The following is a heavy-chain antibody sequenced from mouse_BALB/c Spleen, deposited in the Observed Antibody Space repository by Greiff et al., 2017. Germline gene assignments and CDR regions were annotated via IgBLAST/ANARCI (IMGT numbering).Heavy chain of an antibody. Sequence: VKVAESGPGLVAPSQSLSITCTVSGFSLTGYGVNWVRQPPGKGLEWLGMIWGDGSTDYNSALKSRLSISKDNSKSQVFLKMNSLQTDDTARYYCARSYYTYAMDYWGQGTSVTVSS. CDR3: ARSYYTYAMDY. CDR1: GFSLTGYG. J-gene: IGHJ4*01. CDR2: IWGDGST. D-gene: IGHD1-1*01. V-gene: IGHV2-6-7*01.